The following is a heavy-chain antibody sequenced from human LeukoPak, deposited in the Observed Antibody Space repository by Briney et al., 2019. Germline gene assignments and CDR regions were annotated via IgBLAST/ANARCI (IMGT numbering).Heavy chain of an antibody. D-gene: IGHD3-22*01. CDR3: ARRTYYYDTRRYYYMDV. V-gene: IGHV4-34*01. Sequence: SETLSLTCAVYGGSFSGYYWSWIRQPPGKGLEWIGEINHSGSTNYNPSLKSRVTISVDTSKNQLSLKLSSVTAADTAVYYCARRTYYYDTRRYYYMDVWGKGTTVTVSS. CDR2: INHSGST. CDR1: GGSFSGYY. J-gene: IGHJ6*03.